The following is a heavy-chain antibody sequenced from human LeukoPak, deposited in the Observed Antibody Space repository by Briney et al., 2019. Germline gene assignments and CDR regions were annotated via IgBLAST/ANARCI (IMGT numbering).Heavy chain of an antibody. CDR2: INPNSGGT. J-gene: IGHJ6*03. D-gene: IGHD2-15*01. Sequence: GASAKVSCKASGYTFTGYYMHWVRQAPGQGLEWMGWINPNSGGTNYAQKFQGRVTMTRDTSISTAYMELSRLRSDDTAVYYCARIPSRSYYMDVWGKGTTVTISS. CDR1: GYTFTGYY. CDR3: ARIPSRSYYMDV. V-gene: IGHV1-2*02.